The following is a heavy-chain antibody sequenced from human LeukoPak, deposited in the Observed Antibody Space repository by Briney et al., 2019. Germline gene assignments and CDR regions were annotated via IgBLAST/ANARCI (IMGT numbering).Heavy chain of an antibody. Sequence: ASVKVPCKAPGYSFASFGINWVRQAPGQGLEWMGWISAYNGDTNYAQNLQGRVTMTTDTSTSTAYMDLRSLRSDDTAVYYCARGGYYGSGSFPDCWGQGTLVTVSS. J-gene: IGHJ4*02. CDR2: ISAYNGDT. CDR1: GYSFASFG. D-gene: IGHD3-10*01. CDR3: ARGGYYGSGSFPDC. V-gene: IGHV1-18*01.